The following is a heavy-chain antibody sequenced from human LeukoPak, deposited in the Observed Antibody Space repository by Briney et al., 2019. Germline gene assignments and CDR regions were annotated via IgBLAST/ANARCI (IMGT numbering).Heavy chain of an antibody. Sequence: GRSLRLSCAASGFTFDDYAMHWLRQAPGKGLEGGSGISWNSGSIGYADSVKGRFTISRDNAKNSLYLQMNSLRAEDKALYYCAKTAVAGNFDYWGQGTLVPVSS. V-gene: IGHV3-9*01. D-gene: IGHD6-19*01. CDR1: GFTFDDYA. J-gene: IGHJ4*02. CDR2: ISWNSGSI. CDR3: AKTAVAGNFDY.